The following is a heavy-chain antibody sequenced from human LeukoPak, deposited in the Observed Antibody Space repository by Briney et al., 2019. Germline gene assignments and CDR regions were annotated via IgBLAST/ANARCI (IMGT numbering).Heavy chain of an antibody. J-gene: IGHJ3*02. CDR1: GYTFTSYA. CDR2: INAGNGNT. V-gene: IGHV1-3*01. CDR3: AREFDADYYDSSGYYTIDAFDI. D-gene: IGHD3-22*01. Sequence: ASVKVSCKASGYTFTSYAMHWVRQAPGQRLEWMGWINAGNGNTKYSQKFQGRVTITRDTSTSTAYMELRSLRSDDTAVYYCAREFDADYYDSSGYYTIDAFDIWGQGTMVTVSS.